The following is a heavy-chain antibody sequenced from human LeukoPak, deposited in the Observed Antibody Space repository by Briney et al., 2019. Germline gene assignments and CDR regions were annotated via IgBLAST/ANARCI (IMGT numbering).Heavy chain of an antibody. V-gene: IGHV3-23*01. J-gene: IGHJ4*02. CDR3: AKVPHDYGDYGPWWYHFDY. D-gene: IGHD4-17*01. CDR2: GNGSGGST. CDR1: GFSFSSCA. Sequence: PGRSLTLSCAVSGFSFSSCAMSWVRQPPAKGLDRVSAGNGSGGSTYYADSVKGRFTISRDNSKNTLYLQMNSLRAEDTAVYYCAKVPHDYGDYGPWWYHFDYWGQGTLVTVSS.